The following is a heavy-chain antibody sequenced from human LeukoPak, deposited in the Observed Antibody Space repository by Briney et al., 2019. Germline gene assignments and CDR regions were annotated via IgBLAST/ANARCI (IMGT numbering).Heavy chain of an antibody. J-gene: IGHJ4*02. V-gene: IGHV3-48*01. D-gene: IGHD5-12*01. CDR3: ARDTAGGYVNY. Sequence: GGSLRLSCAASGFTFSSYSMNWVRQAPGKGLEWVSYISSSSSTIYYADSVKGRFTISRDNVKNSLYLQMNSLRAEDTAVYYCARDTAGGYVNYWGQGTLVTVSS. CDR2: ISSSSSTI. CDR1: GFTFSSYS.